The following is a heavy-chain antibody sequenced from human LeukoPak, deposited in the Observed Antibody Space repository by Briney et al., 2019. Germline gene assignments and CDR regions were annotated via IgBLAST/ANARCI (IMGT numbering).Heavy chain of an antibody. Sequence: SGGSLRLSCAASGFTFSSYGMHWVRQAPGKGLEWVAVISYDGSNKYYADSVKGRFTISRDNSKNTLYLQMNSLRAEDTAVYYCAKGAVAGTLFDYWGQGTPVTVSS. V-gene: IGHV3-30*18. D-gene: IGHD6-19*01. CDR3: AKGAVAGTLFDY. CDR2: ISYDGSNK. CDR1: GFTFSSYG. J-gene: IGHJ4*02.